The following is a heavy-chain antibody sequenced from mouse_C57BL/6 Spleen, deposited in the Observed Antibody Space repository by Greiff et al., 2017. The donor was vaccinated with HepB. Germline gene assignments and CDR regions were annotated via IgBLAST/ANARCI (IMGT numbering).Heavy chain of an antibody. V-gene: IGHV1-53*01. CDR3: ARLIYYYVSSSRDY. CDR1: GYTFTSYW. D-gene: IGHD1-1*01. CDR2: INPSNGGT. J-gene: IGHJ2*01. Sequence: VQLQQSGTELVKPGASVKLSCKASGYTFTSYWMHWVKQRPGQGLEWIGNINPSNGGTNYNEKFKSKATLTVDKSSSTAYMQLSSLTSEDSAVYHGARLIYYYVSSSRDYWGQGTTLTVAS.